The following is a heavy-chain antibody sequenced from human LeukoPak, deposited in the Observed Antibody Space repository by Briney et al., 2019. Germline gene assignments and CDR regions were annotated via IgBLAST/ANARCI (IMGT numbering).Heavy chain of an antibody. CDR2: ISGRGGTT. Sequence: GRSLRLSCAASGFTFSSYAMHWVRQAPGKGLEWVSAISGRGGTTYYADPVKGRFTISRDNFKNTLYLQMNSLRAEDTAVYYCAKDSRYGSGSYCDYWGQGTLVTVSS. J-gene: IGHJ4*02. CDR1: GFTFSSYA. V-gene: IGHV3-23*01. D-gene: IGHD3-10*01. CDR3: AKDSRYGSGSYCDY.